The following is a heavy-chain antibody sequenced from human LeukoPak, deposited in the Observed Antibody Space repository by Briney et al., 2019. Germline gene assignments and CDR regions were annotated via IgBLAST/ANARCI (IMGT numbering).Heavy chain of an antibody. CDR3: ARRQSPDY. CDR2: IYPGDSEI. J-gene: IGHJ4*02. V-gene: IGHV5-51*01. Sequence: GESLKISCKGSGYSFTSYWIGWVRQMPGKGLEWMGIIYPGDSEIIYSPSFQGQVTISADKSITTAYLQWSSLKASDSAVYYCARRQSPDYWGQGTLVTVSS. CDR1: GYSFTSYW.